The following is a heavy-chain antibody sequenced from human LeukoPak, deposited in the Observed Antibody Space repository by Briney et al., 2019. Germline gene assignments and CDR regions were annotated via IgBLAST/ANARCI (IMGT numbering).Heavy chain of an antibody. V-gene: IGHV4-59*01. D-gene: IGHD3-3*01. CDR2: IYYSGST. J-gene: IGHJ6*02. Sequence: PSETLSLTCTASGGSISSYYWSWIRQPPGKGLEWIGYIYYSGSTNYNPSLQSRVTISVDTSKNQFSLKLSSVTAADTAVYYCARGPFTIFIGMDVWGQGTTVTVSS. CDR1: GGSISSYY. CDR3: ARGPFTIFIGMDV.